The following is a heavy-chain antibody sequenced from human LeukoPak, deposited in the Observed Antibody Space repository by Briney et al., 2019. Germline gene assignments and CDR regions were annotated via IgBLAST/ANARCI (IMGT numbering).Heavy chain of an antibody. J-gene: IGHJ4*02. Sequence: SETLSLTCAVSGGSISSGGYYWSWIRQPPGKGLEWIGEINHSGSTNYNPSLKSRVTISVDTSKNQFSLKLSSVTAADTAVYYCASDSSGYSGFDYWGQGTLVTVSS. CDR2: INHSGST. D-gene: IGHD3-22*01. V-gene: IGHV4-34*01. CDR3: ASDSSGYSGFDY. CDR1: GGSISSGGYY.